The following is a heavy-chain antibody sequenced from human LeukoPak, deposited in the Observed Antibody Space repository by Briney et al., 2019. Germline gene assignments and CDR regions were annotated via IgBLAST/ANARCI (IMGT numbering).Heavy chain of an antibody. J-gene: IGHJ3*02. CDR1: GFTVSSNE. D-gene: IGHD3-16*01. CDR3: ARHYVTNTFGAFDI. V-gene: IGHV3-38-3*01. CDR2: ISGGST. Sequence: GGSLRLSCAASGFTVSSNEMSWVRQAPGKGLEWVSSISGGSTYYADSRKGRFAISRDNSKNTLHLQLNSLRAEDTAVYYCARHYVTNTFGAFDIWGRGTMVTVSS.